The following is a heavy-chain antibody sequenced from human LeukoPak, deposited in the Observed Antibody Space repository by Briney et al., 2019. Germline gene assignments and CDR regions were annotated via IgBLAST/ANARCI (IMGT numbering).Heavy chain of an antibody. CDR3: ANVDAGDY. V-gene: IGHV3-30*18. J-gene: IGHJ4*02. Sequence: PGGSLRLSCAASRFTFSLYGLLWVRQTPGKGLEWVAIITDDGSHKYYADSVKGRFTISRDNSKNTLYLQMSSLRAEDTAVYYCANVDAGDYWGQGTLVTVSS. D-gene: IGHD5-12*01. CDR1: RFTFSLYG. CDR2: ITDDGSHK.